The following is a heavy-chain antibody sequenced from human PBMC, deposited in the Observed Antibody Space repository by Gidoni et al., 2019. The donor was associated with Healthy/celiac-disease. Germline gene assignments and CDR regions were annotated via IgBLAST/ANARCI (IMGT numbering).Heavy chain of an antibody. CDR3: ASRGRLATRNWFDP. CDR2: IYYSGST. V-gene: IGHV4-39*01. J-gene: IGHJ5*02. Sequence: QLQLQESGPGLVKPSETLSLTCTVSGGSISSSSYYWGWIRQPPGKGLEWIGSIYYSGSTDYNPSLKSRVTISVDTSKNQCSLKLSSVTAADTAVYYCASRGRLATRNWFDPWGQGTLVTVSS. CDR1: GGSISSSSYY. D-gene: IGHD6-19*01.